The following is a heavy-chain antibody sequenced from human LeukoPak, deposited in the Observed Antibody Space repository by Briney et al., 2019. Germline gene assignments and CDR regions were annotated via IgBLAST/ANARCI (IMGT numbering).Heavy chain of an antibody. CDR1: GGSISSYY. D-gene: IGHD1-1*01. V-gene: IGHV4-59*01. Sequence: SETLCLTCSVSGGSISSYYWSWIRQSPGKGLEWIGYIYYTGSTNYNPSLESRVTISVDTSKKQLSLKLSSVTAADTAVYYCARDRRESTKPNDAFDIWGQGTMVTVSS. J-gene: IGHJ3*02. CDR2: IYYTGST. CDR3: ARDRRESTKPNDAFDI.